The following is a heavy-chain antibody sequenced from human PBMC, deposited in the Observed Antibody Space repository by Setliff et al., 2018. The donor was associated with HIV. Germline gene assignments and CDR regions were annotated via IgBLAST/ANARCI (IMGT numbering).Heavy chain of an antibody. Sequence: ASVKVSCKASGYTFTSYYMHWVRQAPGQGLEWMGIINPGGGSTSYAQKFQGRVTMTSDTSTSTVYMELSSPKSEDTAVYYCARAYSSRWDFDFWGQGTLVTVSS. D-gene: IGHD6-13*01. CDR3: ARAYSSRWDFDF. CDR2: INPGGGST. CDR1: GYTFTSYY. J-gene: IGHJ4*02. V-gene: IGHV1-46*01.